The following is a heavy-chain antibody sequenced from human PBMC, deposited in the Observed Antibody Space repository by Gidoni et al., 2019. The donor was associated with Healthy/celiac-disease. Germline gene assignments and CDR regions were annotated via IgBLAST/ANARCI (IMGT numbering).Heavy chain of an antibody. CDR1: GFTFSSYA. Sequence: QVQLVESGGGVVQPGRSLRLSCAASGFTFSSYAMHWVRQAPGKGLEWVAVISYDGSNKYYADSVKGRFTISRDNSKNTLYLQMNSLRAEDTAVYYCAREERYCSSTSCSFYFDYWGQGTLVTVSS. D-gene: IGHD2-2*01. J-gene: IGHJ4*02. CDR3: AREERYCSSTSCSFYFDY. CDR2: ISYDGSNK. V-gene: IGHV3-30-3*01.